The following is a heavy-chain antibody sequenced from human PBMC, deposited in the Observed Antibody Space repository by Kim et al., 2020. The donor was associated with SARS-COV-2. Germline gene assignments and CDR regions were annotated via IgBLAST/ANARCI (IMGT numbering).Heavy chain of an antibody. CDR1: GFTFDDYA. V-gene: IGHV3-9*01. CDR2: ISWNSGSI. CDR3: AKDTGTNGEENAFDI. Sequence: GGSLRLSCAASGFTFDDYAMHWVRQAPGKGLEWVSGISWNSGSIGYADSVKGRFTISRDNAKNSLYPQMNSLRAEDTALYYCAKDTGTNGEENAFDIWGQGTMVTVSS. D-gene: IGHD1-1*01. J-gene: IGHJ3*02.